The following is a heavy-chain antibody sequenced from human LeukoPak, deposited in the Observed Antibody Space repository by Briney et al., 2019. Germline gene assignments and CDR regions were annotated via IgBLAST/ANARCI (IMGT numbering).Heavy chain of an antibody. CDR3: ARAILPSSPPRWFDP. CDR1: GGTFISYA. J-gene: IGHJ5*02. CDR2: IIPIRGIA. V-gene: IGHV1-69*04. Sequence: ASVTVSFKASGGTFISYAIGGVRQAPGQGLEWVGMIIPIRGIANYAQKFQGRVTITADKSTSTAYMELSSLRSEDTAVYYCARAILPSSPPRWFDPWGQGTLVTVSS. D-gene: IGHD6-13*01.